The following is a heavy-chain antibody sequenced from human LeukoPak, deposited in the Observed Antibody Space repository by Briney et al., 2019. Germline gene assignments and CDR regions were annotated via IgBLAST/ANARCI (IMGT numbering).Heavy chain of an antibody. J-gene: IGHJ6*02. CDR3: ARFLITMVRGVMNYYYGMDV. D-gene: IGHD3-10*01. Sequence: ASVKVSCKASGYTFTSYGISRVRQAPGQGLEWMGWISAYNGNTNYAQKLQGRVTMTTDTSTSTAYMELRSLRSDDTAVYYCARFLITMVRGVMNYYYGMDVWGQGTTVTVSS. CDR2: ISAYNGNT. CDR1: GYTFTSYG. V-gene: IGHV1-18*01.